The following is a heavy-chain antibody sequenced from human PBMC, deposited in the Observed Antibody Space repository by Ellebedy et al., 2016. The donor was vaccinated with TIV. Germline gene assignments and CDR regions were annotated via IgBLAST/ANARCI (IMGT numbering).Heavy chain of an antibody. D-gene: IGHD7-27*01. CDR2: IWCDGSNK. V-gene: IGHV3-33*08. Sequence: GESLKISCAASGFTFSSYGMHWVRQAPGKGLEWVAVIWCDGSNKYYSDSVKGRFTISRDNSKNTLYLQMNSRRAEDTTVYYCARERGNWGTADYNYGMDVWGQGTTVTVSS. CDR1: GFTFSSYG. CDR3: ARERGNWGTADYNYGMDV. J-gene: IGHJ6*02.